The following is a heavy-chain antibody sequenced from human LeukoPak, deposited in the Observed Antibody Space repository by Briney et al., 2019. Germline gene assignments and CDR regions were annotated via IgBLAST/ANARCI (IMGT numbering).Heavy chain of an antibody. J-gene: IGHJ4*02. CDR1: GYTFTGYY. CDR3: ATQRGSYLWGTDFDY. CDR2: INPNSGDT. V-gene: IGHV1-2*02. D-gene: IGHD3-16*01. Sequence: ASVKVSCKTSGYTFTGYYMHWVRQAPGQGLEWMGWINPNSGDTKYSQKFQGRVTMTRDTSIRTAYMELTRLRSDDTAVYYCATQRGSYLWGTDFDYWGQGTLVTVSS.